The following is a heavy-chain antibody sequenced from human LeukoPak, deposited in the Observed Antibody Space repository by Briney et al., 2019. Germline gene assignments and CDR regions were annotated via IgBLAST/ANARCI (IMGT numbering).Heavy chain of an antibody. CDR2: MNPNSGYT. Sequence: ASVKVSCKASGYTFTNYDIIWVRQATGQGLEWMGWMNPNSGYTGSAQKFQGRVTMTSDTSISTAYMELSSLTSEDTAVYYCARNYLGLSYWGQGSLVTVSS. J-gene: IGHJ4*02. CDR3: ARNYLGLSY. V-gene: IGHV1-8*01. CDR1: GYTFTNYD. D-gene: IGHD7-27*01.